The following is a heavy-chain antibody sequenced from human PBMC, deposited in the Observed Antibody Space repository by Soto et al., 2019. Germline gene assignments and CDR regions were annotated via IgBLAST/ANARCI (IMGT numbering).Heavy chain of an antibody. CDR2: ISSSSSYI. CDR1: GFTFSSYS. Sequence: VGSLRLSCAASGFTFSSYSMNWVRQAPGKGLEWVSSISSSSSYIYYADSVKGRFTISRDNAKNSLYLQMNSLRAEDTAVYYCARVGGGYQLLHVFDIWGQGTMVTVSS. J-gene: IGHJ3*02. V-gene: IGHV3-21*01. CDR3: ARVGGGYQLLHVFDI. D-gene: IGHD2-2*01.